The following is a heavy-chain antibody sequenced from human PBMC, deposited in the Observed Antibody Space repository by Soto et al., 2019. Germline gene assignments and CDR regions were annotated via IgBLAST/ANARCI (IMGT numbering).Heavy chain of an antibody. D-gene: IGHD3-3*01. V-gene: IGHV1-69*13. Sequence: SVKVSCKASGYTFTSYGISWVRQAPGQGVEWMGRIIPIFGTANYAQKFQGRVRITADESTSTAYIELSSLRSEDTGVYYCARAVYDFWSGEGSWDYYYYGMDVWGQGTTVTVSS. CDR1: GYTFTSYG. J-gene: IGHJ6*02. CDR2: IIPIFGTA. CDR3: ARAVYDFWSGEGSWDYYYYGMDV.